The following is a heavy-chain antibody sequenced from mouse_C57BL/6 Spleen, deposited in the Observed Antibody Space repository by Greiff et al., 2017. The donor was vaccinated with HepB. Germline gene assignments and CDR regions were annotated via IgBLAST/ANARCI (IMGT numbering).Heavy chain of an antibody. CDR2: ISSGSSTI. J-gene: IGHJ2*01. Sequence: EVQLQESGGGLVKPGGSLKLSCAASGFTFSDYGIHWVRQAPETGLEWVAYISSGSSTIYYADTVKGRFTISRDNAKNTLFLQMTSLRSEDTAMYYCSRSRKCYGSSNYFDYWGQGTTLTVSS. D-gene: IGHD1-1*01. CDR3: SRSRKCYGSSNYFDY. V-gene: IGHV5-17*01. CDR1: GFTFSDYG.